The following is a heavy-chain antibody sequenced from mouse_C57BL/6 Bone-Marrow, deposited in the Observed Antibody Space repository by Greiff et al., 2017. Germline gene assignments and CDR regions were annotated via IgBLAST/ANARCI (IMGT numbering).Heavy chain of an antibody. CDR2: IDPEDGET. J-gene: IGHJ1*03. CDR3: ARGGSSFYWYFDV. Sequence: VHVKQSGAELVKPGASVKLSCTASGFNIKDYYMHWVKQRTEQGLEWIGRIDPEDGETKYAPKFQGKATITADTSSNTAYLQLSRLTSEDTAVYYCARGGSSFYWYFDVWGTGTTVTVSS. V-gene: IGHV14-2*01. CDR1: GFNIKDYY. D-gene: IGHD1-1*01.